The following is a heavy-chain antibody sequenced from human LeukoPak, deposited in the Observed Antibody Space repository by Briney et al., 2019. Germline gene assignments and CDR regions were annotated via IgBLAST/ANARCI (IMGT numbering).Heavy chain of an antibody. Sequence: GGSLRLSCAASAFTVSSSHMTWVRQGPGKGLEWVSLIYSAGNTDYADSVKGRFTISRDNAKNSLYLQMNSLRAEDTAVYYCASDPHHASRMDVWGQGTTVTVSS. CDR1: AFTVSSSH. D-gene: IGHD1-14*01. CDR2: IYSAGNT. V-gene: IGHV3-66*01. CDR3: ASDPHHASRMDV. J-gene: IGHJ6*02.